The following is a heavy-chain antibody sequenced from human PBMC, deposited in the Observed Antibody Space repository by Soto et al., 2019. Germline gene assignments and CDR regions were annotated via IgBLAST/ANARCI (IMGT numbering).Heavy chain of an antibody. V-gene: IGHV1-46*03. Sequence: GSSVKVSCKASGYTFTSYYMHWVRQAPGQGLEWMGIINPSGGSTSYAQKFQGRVTMTRDTSTSTVYMELSSLRSEDTAVYYCARPLAIQSLGYYYYYGMDVWGQGTTVTVSS. J-gene: IGHJ6*02. D-gene: IGHD5-18*01. CDR1: GYTFTSYY. CDR3: ARPLAIQSLGYYYYYGMDV. CDR2: INPSGGST.